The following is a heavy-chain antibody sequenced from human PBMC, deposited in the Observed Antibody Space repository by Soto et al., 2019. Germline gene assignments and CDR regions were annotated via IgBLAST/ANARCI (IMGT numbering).Heavy chain of an antibody. D-gene: IGHD5-12*01. CDR2: IYYSGST. Sequence: SETLSLTCTVSGGSVSSSSHYWGWIRQPPGKGLEWIGSIYYSGSTYYNPSLKSRVTISVDTSKNQFSLKLSSVTAADTAVYYCARGLSGYVGPFDYWGQGTLVTVSS. J-gene: IGHJ4*02. CDR3: ARGLSGYVGPFDY. CDR1: GGSVSSSSHY. V-gene: IGHV4-39*01.